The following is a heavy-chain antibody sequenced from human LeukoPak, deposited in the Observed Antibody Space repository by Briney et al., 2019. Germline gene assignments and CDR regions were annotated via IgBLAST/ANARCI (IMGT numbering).Heavy chain of an antibody. Sequence: GGSLRLSCAASGFTFSSYGMHWVRQAPGKGLEWVAVISYDGSNKHYADSVKGRFTISRDNSKNTLYLQMNSLRAEDTAVYYCAKAVTIFWVPYYWGQGTLVTVSS. V-gene: IGHV3-30*18. CDR3: AKAVTIFWVPYY. CDR2: ISYDGSNK. D-gene: IGHD3-9*01. J-gene: IGHJ4*02. CDR1: GFTFSSYG.